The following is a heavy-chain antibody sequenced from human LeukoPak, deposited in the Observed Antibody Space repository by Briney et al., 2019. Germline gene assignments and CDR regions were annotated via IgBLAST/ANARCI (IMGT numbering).Heavy chain of an antibody. J-gene: IGHJ4*02. CDR1: GFTFTSYG. CDR3: VIGHCSNTSCYDGY. Sequence: QSGGSLRLSCAASGFTFTSYGMHWVRQAPGKGLEWVAVISHDGSNKYYADSVKGRFTISRDNSKNTLYLQMSSLRAEDTAVYYCVIGHCSNTSCYDGYWGQGTLVTVSS. D-gene: IGHD2-2*01. CDR2: ISHDGSNK. V-gene: IGHV3-30*03.